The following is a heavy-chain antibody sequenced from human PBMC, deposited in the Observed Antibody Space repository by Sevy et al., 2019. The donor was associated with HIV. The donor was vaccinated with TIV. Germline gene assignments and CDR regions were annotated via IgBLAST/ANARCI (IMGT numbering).Heavy chain of an antibody. CDR1: GYSFTSYW. CDR3: ARLYYDFWSGYYVNGMDV. V-gene: IGHV5-51*01. D-gene: IGHD3-3*01. J-gene: IGHJ6*02. CDR2: IYPGDSDT. Sequence: GESLKISCKGSGYSFTSYWIGWVRQMPGKGLEWMGIIYPGDSDTRHSPSFQGQVTISADKSISTAYLQWSSLKASDTAMYYCARLYYDFWSGYYVNGMDVWGQGTTVTVSS.